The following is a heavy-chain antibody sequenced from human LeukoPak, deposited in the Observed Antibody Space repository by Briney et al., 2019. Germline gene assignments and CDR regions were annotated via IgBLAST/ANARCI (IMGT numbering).Heavy chain of an antibody. CDR3: AKMGGYSYGYGYNWFDP. D-gene: IGHD5-18*01. CDR1: GFSFSSYW. V-gene: IGHV3-30*18. Sequence: GGSLRLSCAASGFSFSSYWMHWVRQAPGKGLEWVAVISYDGSNKYYADSVKGRFTISRDNSKNTLYLQMNSLRAEDTAVYYCAKMGGYSYGYGYNWFDPWGQGTLVTVSS. CDR2: ISYDGSNK. J-gene: IGHJ5*02.